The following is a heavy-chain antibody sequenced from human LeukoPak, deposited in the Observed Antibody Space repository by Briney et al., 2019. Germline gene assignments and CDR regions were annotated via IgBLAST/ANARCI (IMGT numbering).Heavy chain of an antibody. D-gene: IGHD6-19*01. J-gene: IGHJ6*02. Sequence: ASVKVSCKASGYTFTSYDINWVRQATGQGLEWMGWMNPNSGNSGYAQKFQGRVTMTRNTSISTAYMELSSLRSEDTAVYYCARPTSHSSGWDYYGMDVWGQGTTVTVSS. CDR3: ARPTSHSSGWDYYGMDV. V-gene: IGHV1-8*01. CDR1: GYTFTSYD. CDR2: MNPNSGNS.